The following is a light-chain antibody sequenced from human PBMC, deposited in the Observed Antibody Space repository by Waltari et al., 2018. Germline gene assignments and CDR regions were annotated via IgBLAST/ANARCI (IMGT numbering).Light chain of an antibody. V-gene: IGLV2-23*02. J-gene: IGLJ1*01. CDR1: SSDVGSYNL. CDR2: EVS. CDR3: CSYAGGYTWV. Sequence: QSALTQPASVSGSPGQSITISCTGTSSDVGSYNLVSWYQQYPGKVPKLLIYEVSKRPSGVSDRFSGSKSGNTASLTISGLQAEDEADYYCCSYAGGYTWVFGTGTKVTVL.